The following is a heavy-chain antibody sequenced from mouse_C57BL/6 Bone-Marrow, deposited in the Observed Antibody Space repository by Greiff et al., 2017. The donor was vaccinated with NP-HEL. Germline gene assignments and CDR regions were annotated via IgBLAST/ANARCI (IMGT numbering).Heavy chain of an antibody. CDR2: ISDGGSYT. CDR1: GFTFSSYA. D-gene: IGHD2-5*01. Sequence: DVHLVESGGGLVKPGGSLKLSCAASGFTFSSYAMSWVRQTPEKRLEWVATISDGGSYTYYPDNVKGRFTISRDNAKNNLYLQMSHLKSEDTAMYYCATYYSKVPWYFDVWGTGTTVTVSS. V-gene: IGHV5-4*01. CDR3: ATYYSKVPWYFDV. J-gene: IGHJ1*03.